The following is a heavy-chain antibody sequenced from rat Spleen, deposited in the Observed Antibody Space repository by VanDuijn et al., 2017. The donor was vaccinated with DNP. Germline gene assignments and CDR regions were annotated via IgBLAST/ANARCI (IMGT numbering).Heavy chain of an antibody. CDR3: ARFRGYGYNSVGYYVMDA. CDR2: INSAGST. Sequence: EVQLQESGPGLVKPSQSLSLTCSVTGFSITRSYRWNWIRKFPGSKLEWMGYINSAGSTNYNPSLKSRISITRDTSKNQFFLQLNSVTTEDTATYYCARFRGYGYNSVGYYVMDAWGQGVSVTASS. V-gene: IGHV3-3*01. J-gene: IGHJ4*01. CDR1: GFSITRSYR. D-gene: IGHD1-9*01.